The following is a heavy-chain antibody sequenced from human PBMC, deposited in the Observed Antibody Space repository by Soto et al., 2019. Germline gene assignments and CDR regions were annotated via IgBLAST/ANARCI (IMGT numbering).Heavy chain of an antibody. D-gene: IGHD2-2*01. CDR3: AREGGYCSSTSCPYYYYGMDV. J-gene: IGHJ6*02. Sequence: GGSLSLSCAASGFTVSSNYMSWVRQAPGTGLEWVSVIYSGGSTYYADSLKGRFTISRDNSKNTLYLQMNSLRAEDTAVYYSAREGGYCSSTSCPYYYYGMDVWGQGTTVTVSS. CDR2: IYSGGST. V-gene: IGHV3-53*01. CDR1: GFTVSSNY.